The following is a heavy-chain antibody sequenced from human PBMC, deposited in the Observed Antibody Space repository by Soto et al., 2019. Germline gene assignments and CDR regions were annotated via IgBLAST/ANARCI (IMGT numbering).Heavy chain of an antibody. V-gene: IGHV3-30*18. Sequence: QVQLVESGGGVVQPGRSLRLSCAASGFTFSSYGMHWVRQAPGKGLEWVAVISYDGSNKYYADSVKGRFTISRDNSKNTLYLQMNSLRAEDTAVYYCAKGAFPKKYYYDSSGYYPTPGFDYWGQGTLVTVSS. CDR2: ISYDGSNK. J-gene: IGHJ4*02. D-gene: IGHD3-22*01. CDR1: GFTFSSYG. CDR3: AKGAFPKKYYYDSSGYYPTPGFDY.